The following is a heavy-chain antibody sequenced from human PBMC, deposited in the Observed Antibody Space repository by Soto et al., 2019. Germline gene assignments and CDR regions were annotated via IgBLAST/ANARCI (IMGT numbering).Heavy chain of an antibody. Sequence: GGSLRLSCAASGFTFASYTMSWVRQAPGKGLQWVSYISDGGHNTYYADSVKGRFTISRDDLLGTLYLQMNSLRAEDTALCYCVREYYGSGVLWGQGTLVTVSS. CDR2: ISDGGHNT. CDR1: GFTFASYT. CDR3: VREYYGSGVL. D-gene: IGHD3-10*01. V-gene: IGHV3-23*01. J-gene: IGHJ4*02.